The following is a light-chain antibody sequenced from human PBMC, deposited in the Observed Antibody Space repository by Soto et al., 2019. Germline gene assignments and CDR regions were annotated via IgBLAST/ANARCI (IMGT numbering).Light chain of an antibody. CDR1: SSDVGGYNY. CDR2: DVS. CDR3: SSFTSSSTL. V-gene: IGLV2-14*01. Sequence: QSALTQPASVSGSPGQSIAISCTGISSDVGGYNYVSWYQQHPGKAPKLMIYDVSNRPSGVSNRFSGSKSGNTASLTISGLQPEDEADYYCSSFTSSSTLFGGGTKVTVL. J-gene: IGLJ3*02.